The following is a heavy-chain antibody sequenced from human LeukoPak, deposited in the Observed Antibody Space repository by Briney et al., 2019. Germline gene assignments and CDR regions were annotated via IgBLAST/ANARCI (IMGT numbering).Heavy chain of an antibody. D-gene: IGHD2-2*01. CDR3: AAYCSSTSCPYDAFDI. CDR2: IYYGGST. Sequence: SETLSLTCTVSGGSISSSSYYWGWIRQPPGKGLEWIGSIYYGGSTYYNPSLKSRVTISVDTSKNQFSLKLSSVTAADTAVYYCAAYCSSTSCPYDAFDIWGQGTMVTVSS. V-gene: IGHV4-39*01. CDR1: GGSISSSSYY. J-gene: IGHJ3*02.